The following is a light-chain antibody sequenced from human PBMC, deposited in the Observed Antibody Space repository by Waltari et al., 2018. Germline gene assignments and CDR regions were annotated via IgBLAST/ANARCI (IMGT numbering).Light chain of an antibody. CDR2: DAS. Sequence: EVVLTQSPATLSLSPGGRADLSCRASQNVKTCLGWYQQIPGQPPRLLVYDASTRATGIPARFSGSGSGTDFTLTISSLEPEDFAVYFCHHCANWPRLTFGPGTKVDL. CDR3: HHCANWPRLT. J-gene: IGKJ3*01. CDR1: QNVKTC. V-gene: IGKV3-11*01.